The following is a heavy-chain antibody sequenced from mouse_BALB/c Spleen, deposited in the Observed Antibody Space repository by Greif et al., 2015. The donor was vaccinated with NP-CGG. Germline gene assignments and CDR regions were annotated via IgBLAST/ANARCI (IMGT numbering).Heavy chain of an antibody. D-gene: IGHD2-4*01. CDR1: GFSLTSYG. V-gene: IGHV2-5-1*01. CDR3: AKNWDYDYYAMDY. Sequence: VQLQQSGPSLVQPSQSLSITCTVSGFSLTSYGVHWVRQSPGKGLEWLGVIWGGGSTDYNAAFMSRLSITKDNSKSQVFFKMNSLQADDTAIYYRAKNWDYDYYAMDYWGQGTSVTVSS. CDR2: IWGGGST. J-gene: IGHJ4*01.